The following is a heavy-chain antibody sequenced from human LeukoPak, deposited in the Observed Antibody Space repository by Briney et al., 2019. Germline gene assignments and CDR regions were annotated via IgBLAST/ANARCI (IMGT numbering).Heavy chain of an antibody. CDR1: GYSFTSYW. V-gene: IGHV5-51*01. CDR3: ARRTRDGYNPNFDY. D-gene: IGHD5-24*01. J-gene: IGHJ4*02. Sequence: GESMKISCKGSGYSFTSYWIGWVCQMPGKGLEWMGIIYPGDSDTRYSPSFQGQVTISADRSISTAYLQWSSLKASDTAMYYCARRTRDGYNPNFDYWGQGTLVTVSS. CDR2: IYPGDSDT.